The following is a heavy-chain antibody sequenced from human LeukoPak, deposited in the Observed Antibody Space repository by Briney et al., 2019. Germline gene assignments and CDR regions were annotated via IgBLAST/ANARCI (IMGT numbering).Heavy chain of an antibody. Sequence: SETLSLTCAVYGGSFSGYYWSWIRQPPGKGLEWIGEINHSGSTNYNPSLKSRVTISVDTSKNQFSLKLSSVTAADTAVYYCARDGLRLPPTVAIFWGDAFDIWGQGTMVTVSS. D-gene: IGHD3-9*01. CDR3: ARDGLRLPPTVAIFWGDAFDI. CDR2: INHSGST. CDR1: GGSFSGYY. V-gene: IGHV4-34*01. J-gene: IGHJ3*02.